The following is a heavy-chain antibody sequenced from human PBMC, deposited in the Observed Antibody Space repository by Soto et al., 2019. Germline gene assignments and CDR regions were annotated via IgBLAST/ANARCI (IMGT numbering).Heavy chain of an antibody. CDR3: ARDHHRYSGYDYVDY. J-gene: IGHJ4*02. V-gene: IGHV3-11*05. CDR2: ISSSSSYT. D-gene: IGHD5-12*01. Sequence: QVQLVESGGGLVKPGGSLRLSCAASGFTFSDYYMSWIRQGQGKGLEWVSYISSSSSYTNYADSVKGRFTISRDNAKNSLYLQMNSLRAEDTAVYYCARDHHRYSGYDYVDYWGQGTLVTVSS. CDR1: GFTFSDYY.